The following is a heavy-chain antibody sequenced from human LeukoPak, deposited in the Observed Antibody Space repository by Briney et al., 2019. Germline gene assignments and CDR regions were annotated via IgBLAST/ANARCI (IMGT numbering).Heavy chain of an antibody. V-gene: IGHV3-23*01. CDR2: ISGSGGST. D-gene: IGHD3-22*01. CDR3: AKDQVWIVVGSFDY. Sequence: GGSLRLSCVASGFTFSNYAMSWVRQAPGKGLEWVSGISGSGGSTYYADSVKGRFTISRDNSKNTLYLQMTSLRAEDTAVYYCAKDQVWIVVGSFDYWGQGTLVTVSS. CDR1: GFTFSNYA. J-gene: IGHJ4*02.